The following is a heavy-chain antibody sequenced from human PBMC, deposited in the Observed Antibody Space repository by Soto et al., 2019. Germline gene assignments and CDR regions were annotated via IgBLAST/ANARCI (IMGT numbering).Heavy chain of an antibody. CDR2: IKQDGSEK. Sequence: EVQLVESGGGLVQPGGSLRLSCAASEFTFSTYWMSWVRQAPGKGLEWVANIKQDGSEKYYVDSVKGRFTISRDNAKNSLFLQMNSLRAEDTAVYYCARDRRCSGGTCYYFDYWGQGTLVTVSS. D-gene: IGHD2-15*01. J-gene: IGHJ4*02. CDR3: ARDRRCSGGTCYYFDY. V-gene: IGHV3-7*01. CDR1: EFTFSTYW.